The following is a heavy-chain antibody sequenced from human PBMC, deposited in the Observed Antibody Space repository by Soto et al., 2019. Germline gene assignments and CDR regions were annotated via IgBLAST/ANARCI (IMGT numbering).Heavy chain of an antibody. V-gene: IGHV1-69*02. D-gene: IGHD6-19*01. Sequence: QVQLVQSGAEVKKPGSSVKVSCKASGGTFSSYTISWVRQAPGQGLEWMGRIIPILGIANYAQKFQGRVTITADKSTSPAYMELSSLRSEDTAVYYCASLDTGRGAVAAPGWGQGTLVTVSS. CDR2: IIPILGIA. CDR1: GGTFSSYT. CDR3: ASLDTGRGAVAAPG. J-gene: IGHJ4*02.